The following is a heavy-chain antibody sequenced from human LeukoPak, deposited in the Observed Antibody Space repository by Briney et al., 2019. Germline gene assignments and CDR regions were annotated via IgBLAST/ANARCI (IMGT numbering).Heavy chain of an antibody. J-gene: IGHJ5*01. CDR3: AKAGARGNVNWFDS. CDR2: ISGSGRST. D-gene: IGHD1-1*01. V-gene: IGHV3-23*01. CDR1: GFSFTSYA. Sequence: AGGSLRLSCAASGFSFTSYAMNWVRQAPGKGLEWVSAISGSGRSTYSADSVRGRFTTSRDNSKNILYLQMNNLRGEDTAVYYCAKAGARGNVNWFDSWGQGTLVTVSS.